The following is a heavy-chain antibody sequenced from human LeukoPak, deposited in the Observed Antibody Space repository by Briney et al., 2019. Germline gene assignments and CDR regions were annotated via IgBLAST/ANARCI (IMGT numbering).Heavy chain of an antibody. CDR3: ARALFGYYDSSGSPNY. CDR1: GFTFSSYS. CDR2: ISSSSSYI. V-gene: IGHV3-21*01. D-gene: IGHD3-22*01. Sequence: GGSLRLSCAASGFTFSSYSMNWVRQAPGKGLEWVSSISSSSSYIYYADSVKGRFTISRDNAKNSLYLQMNSLRAEDTAVYYCARALFGYYDSSGSPNYWGQGTLVTVSS. J-gene: IGHJ4*02.